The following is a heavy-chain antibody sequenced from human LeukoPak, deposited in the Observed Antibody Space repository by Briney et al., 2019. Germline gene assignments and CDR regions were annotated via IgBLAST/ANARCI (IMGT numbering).Heavy chain of an antibody. CDR2: IRYDGSNK. V-gene: IGHV3-30*02. CDR1: GFTFSSYG. CDR3: ARDYDDILTGYYQFDP. Sequence: PRGSLRLSCAASGFTFSSYGMHWVRQAPGKGLEWVSFIRYDGSNKYYADSVRGRFTISRDNAKNSLYLQMNSLRAEDTAVYYCARDYDDILTGYYQFDPWGQGTLLTVSS. J-gene: IGHJ5*02. D-gene: IGHD3-9*01.